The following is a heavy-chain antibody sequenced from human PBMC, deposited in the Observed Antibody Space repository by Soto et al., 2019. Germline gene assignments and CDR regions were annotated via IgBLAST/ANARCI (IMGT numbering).Heavy chain of an antibody. CDR1: GYSFTNYW. CDR2: IYPGDSDT. V-gene: IGHV5-51*01. CDR3: ARRDSSGWLRGRGVFDC. D-gene: IGHD6-19*01. J-gene: IGHJ4*02. Sequence: GESLKISCKGSGYSFTNYWIGWVRQMPGKGLEWMGIIYPGDSDTRYSPSFQGRVTISADKSITTAYLQWSRLKAADTAMYYCARRDSSGWLRGRGVFDCWGQGTMVTVSS.